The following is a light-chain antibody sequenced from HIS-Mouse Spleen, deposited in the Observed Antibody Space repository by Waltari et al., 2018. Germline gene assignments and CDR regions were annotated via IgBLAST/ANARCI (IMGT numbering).Light chain of an antibody. CDR2: AAS. J-gene: IGKJ3*01. Sequence: DIQLTQSPSFLSASVGDRVTITCRASQGISSYLAWYQQKPGKAPKLLIYAASTLQSGVPSRFSGSGSGTEFTLTISSLQPEDFATYYCQQSYSTPFTFGPGTKVAI. CDR3: QQSYSTPFT. CDR1: QGISSY. V-gene: IGKV1-9*01.